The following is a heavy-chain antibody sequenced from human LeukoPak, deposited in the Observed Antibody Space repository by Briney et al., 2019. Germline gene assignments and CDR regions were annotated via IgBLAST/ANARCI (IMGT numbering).Heavy chain of an antibody. CDR3: ARDFSGFIDY. CDR1: GFIFSNYE. CDR2: ISSSGSTI. J-gene: IGHJ4*02. V-gene: IGHV3-48*03. D-gene: IGHD3-9*01. Sequence: PGGSLRLSCAASGFIFSNYEMNWVRRAPGKGLEWVSYISSSGSTINYADSVKGRFTISRDNAKSSLYLQMNSLRAEGTAVYYCARDFSGFIDYWGQGALVTVSS.